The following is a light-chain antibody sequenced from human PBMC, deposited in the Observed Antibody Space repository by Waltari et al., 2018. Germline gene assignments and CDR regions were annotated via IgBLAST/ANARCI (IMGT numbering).Light chain of an antibody. Sequence: EIVLTQSPDTLSLSPGGRASLSCRASQSVSDHYLAWYQQKPGQAPRLLIYDASSRATGIPDRFSGSGSGTDFSLSIRRLEPEDSAVYYCQQYGRSTWTFGQGTRVEI. V-gene: IGKV3-20*01. CDR2: DAS. CDR3: QQYGRSTWT. CDR1: QSVSDHY. J-gene: IGKJ1*01.